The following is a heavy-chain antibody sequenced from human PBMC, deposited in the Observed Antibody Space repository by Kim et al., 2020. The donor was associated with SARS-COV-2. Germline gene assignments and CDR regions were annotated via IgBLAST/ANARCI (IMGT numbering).Heavy chain of an antibody. Sequence: GGSLRLSCAASGFTFSSYSMNWVRQAPGKGLEWVSYISSSSSTIYYADSVKGRFTISRDNAKNSLYLQMNSLRDEDTAVYYCARGSGRGIVGPEYFDYWGQGTLVTVSS. V-gene: IGHV3-48*02. CDR2: ISSSSSTI. D-gene: IGHD1-26*01. CDR1: GFTFSSYS. CDR3: ARGSGRGIVGPEYFDY. J-gene: IGHJ4*02.